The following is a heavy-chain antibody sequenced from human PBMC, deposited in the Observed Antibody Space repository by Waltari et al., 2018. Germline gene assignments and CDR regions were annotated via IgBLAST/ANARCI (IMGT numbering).Heavy chain of an antibody. Sequence: QLPLQESGPRLVRPSETLSLICRVPVVPITSNRHYWAWIRQSPGQGLEWIGTVSYSGTHYISPSLKSRVSVSRDTSKNQVSLILGSVTAADMAVYYCATYIGASVGTAAFDVWGQGTMVTVSS. CDR1: VVPITSNRHY. CDR3: ATYIGASVGTAAFDV. V-gene: IGHV4-39*01. D-gene: IGHD5-12*01. CDR2: VSYSGTH. J-gene: IGHJ3*01.